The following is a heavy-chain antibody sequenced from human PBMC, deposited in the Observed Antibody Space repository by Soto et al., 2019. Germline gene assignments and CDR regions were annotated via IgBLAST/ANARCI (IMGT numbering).Heavy chain of an antibody. V-gene: IGHV1-69*01. CDR1: GGIFTSYA. J-gene: IGHJ4*02. CDR3: ATDSSYDSPLNHFFDY. D-gene: IGHD2-2*01. Sequence: QVQLVQSGAEVKKPGSSVKVSCKSSGGIFTSYAISWVRQAPGQGLEWMGGIIPIFGTTNYAEKFQGRVTISADESTSTAYMVLSSLRSEDTAVYFCATDSSYDSPLNHFFDYWGQGTRVTVSS. CDR2: IIPIFGTT.